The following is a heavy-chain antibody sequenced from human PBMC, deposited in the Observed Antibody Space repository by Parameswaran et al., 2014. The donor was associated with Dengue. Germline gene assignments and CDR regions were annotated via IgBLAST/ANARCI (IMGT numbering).Heavy chain of an antibody. J-gene: IGHJ3*02. D-gene: IGHD3-22*01. CDR1: GYTFTSYA. CDR2: INAGNGNT. Sequence: ASVKVSCKASGYTFTSYAMHWVRQAPGQRLEWMGWINAGNGNTKYSRKFQGRVTITRDTSASTAYMELSSLRSEDTAVYYCARPLHSYYDSSGYYSDAFDIWGQGTMVTVSS. CDR3: ARPLHSYYDSSGYYSDAFDI. V-gene: IGHV1-3*01.